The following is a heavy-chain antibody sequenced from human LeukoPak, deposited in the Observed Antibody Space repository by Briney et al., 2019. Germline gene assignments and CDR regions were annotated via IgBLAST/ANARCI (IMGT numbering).Heavy chain of an antibody. Sequence: GGSLRLSCAASGFTFSSYAMSWVRQAPGKGLEWVSAISGSGGSTYYADSVKGRFTIPRDNSKNTLYLQMNSLRAEDTAVYYCAKLGSPIAVAGTDHYGMDVWGQGTTVTVSS. J-gene: IGHJ6*02. CDR1: GFTFSSYA. CDR3: AKLGSPIAVAGTDHYGMDV. V-gene: IGHV3-23*01. CDR2: ISGSGGST. D-gene: IGHD6-19*01.